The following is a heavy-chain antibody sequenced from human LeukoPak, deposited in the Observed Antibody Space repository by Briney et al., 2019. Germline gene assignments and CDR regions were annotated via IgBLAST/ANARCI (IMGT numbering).Heavy chain of an antibody. V-gene: IGHV3-23*01. CDR1: GFTFSTFA. CDR2: IFPSGGEI. J-gene: IGHJ3*02. CDR3: AKDSAQLWGFGAFDI. D-gene: IGHD5-18*01. Sequence: PGGSLRLSCAASGFTFSTFAMIWVRQPPGKGLEWVSSIFPSGGEIHYADSVRGRFTISRDNSKSTLSLQMNSLRAEDTAVYYCAKDSAQLWGFGAFDIWGQGTMVTVSS.